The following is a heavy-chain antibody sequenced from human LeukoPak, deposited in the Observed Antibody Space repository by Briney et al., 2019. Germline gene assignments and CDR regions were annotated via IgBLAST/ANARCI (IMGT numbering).Heavy chain of an antibody. J-gene: IGHJ4*02. Sequence: PGGSLRLSCAASGFTFSSYAMSWVRQAPGKGLEWFSAISGSGGSTYYADSVKGRFTISRDNSKNTLYLQMNSLRADDTAVYYCAKDMRLAAAGEDFDYWGQGTLVTVPS. CDR1: GFTFSSYA. CDR2: ISGSGGST. CDR3: AKDMRLAAAGEDFDY. D-gene: IGHD6-13*01. V-gene: IGHV3-23*01.